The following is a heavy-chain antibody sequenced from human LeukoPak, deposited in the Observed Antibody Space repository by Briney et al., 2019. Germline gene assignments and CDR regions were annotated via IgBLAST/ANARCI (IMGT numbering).Heavy chain of an antibody. Sequence: PGGSLRLSCAASGFTFSTYTMHWVRQAPGKGLEWVSSISSSSSYIYYTDSVKGRFTVSRDNAKNSLYLQMNSWRAEDTAVYYCARSYDYVWGNYRYDFDYWGQGTLVTVSS. CDR2: ISSSSSYI. CDR3: ARSYDYVWGNYRYDFDY. V-gene: IGHV3-21*01. D-gene: IGHD3-16*02. J-gene: IGHJ4*02. CDR1: GFTFSTYT.